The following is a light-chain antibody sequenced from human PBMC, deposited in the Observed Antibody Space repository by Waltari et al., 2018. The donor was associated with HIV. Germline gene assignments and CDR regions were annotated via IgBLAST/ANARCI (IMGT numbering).Light chain of an antibody. CDR3: GRWDSSLSGHWV. J-gene: IGLJ3*02. CDR1: SYKLGNLY. CDR2: DNN. Sequence: QSVLTQPPSVSAAPGQKVTIACSETSYKLGNLYVSWYQQLPGTAPKLLIYDNNKRPSGIPDRFSGSKSGTTATLGITGLQTGDEADYYCGRWDSSLSGHWVFGGGTKLTVL. V-gene: IGLV1-51*01.